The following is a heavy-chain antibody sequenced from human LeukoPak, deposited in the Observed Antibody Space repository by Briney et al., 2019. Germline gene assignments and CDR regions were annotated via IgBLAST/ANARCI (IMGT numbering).Heavy chain of an antibody. J-gene: IGHJ3*02. CDR1: GFTFSSYS. CDR2: ISSSSSYI. CDR3: AKDMDSSIVGASDAFDI. D-gene: IGHD1-26*01. Sequence: PGGSLRLSCAASGFTFSSYSMNWVRQAPGKGLEWVSSISSSSSYIYYADSVKGRFTISRDNAKNSLYLQMNSLRAEDTALYYCAKDMDSSIVGASDAFDIWGQGTMVTVSS. V-gene: IGHV3-21*04.